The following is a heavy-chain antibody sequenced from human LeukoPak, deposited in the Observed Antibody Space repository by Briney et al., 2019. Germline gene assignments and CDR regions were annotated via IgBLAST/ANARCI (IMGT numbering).Heavy chain of an antibody. J-gene: IGHJ3*02. CDR2: ITSKAFGGTA. CDR1: GGTFGDYA. CDR3: TRDREAAAGINALDI. Sequence: GGSLRLSCRPSGGTFGDYAMSWVRQAPGKGLEWVGFITSKAFGGTAEYAASVKGRFTISRDDSKSLAYLQMNSLNTEDTAVYYCTRDREAAAGINALDIWGQGIMVTVSS. D-gene: IGHD6-13*01. V-gene: IGHV3-49*04.